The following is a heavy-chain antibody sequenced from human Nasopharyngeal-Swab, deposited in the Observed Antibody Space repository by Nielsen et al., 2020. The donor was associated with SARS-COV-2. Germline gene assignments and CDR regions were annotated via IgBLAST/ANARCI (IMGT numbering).Heavy chain of an antibody. CDR3: ARGLSLVGATNDAFDI. Sequence: VRQAPGKGLEWVSSISSSSSYICYADSVKGRFTISRDNAKNSLYLQMNSLRAEDTAVYYCARGLSLVGATNDAFDIWGQGTMVTVSS. D-gene: IGHD1-26*01. V-gene: IGHV3-21*01. CDR2: ISSSSSYI. J-gene: IGHJ3*02.